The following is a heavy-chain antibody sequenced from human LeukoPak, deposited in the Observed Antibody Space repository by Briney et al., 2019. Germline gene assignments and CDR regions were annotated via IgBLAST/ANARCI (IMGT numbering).Heavy chain of an antibody. Sequence: GGSLRLSCAAYGFTFSSSWMSWVRQAPGKGLEWVANIKQDGSEKYYVGSVKGRFTISRDSAKNSLYLQMDSLRAEDTAVYYCATSPYYYYGMDVWGQGTTVTVSS. CDR3: ATSPYYYYGMDV. CDR1: GFTFSSSW. V-gene: IGHV3-7*03. CDR2: IKQDGSEK. J-gene: IGHJ6*02.